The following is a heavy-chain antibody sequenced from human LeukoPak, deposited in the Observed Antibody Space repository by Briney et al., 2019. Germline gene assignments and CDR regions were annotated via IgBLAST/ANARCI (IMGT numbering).Heavy chain of an antibody. CDR3: ARGPSTTIFGVVIIVPDFDY. Sequence: ASVKVSCKASGYTFTGYYMHWVRQAPGQGLEWMGWINPNSGGTNYAQKFQGRVTMTRDTSISTAYMELSRLRSDDTAVYYSARGPSTTIFGVVIIVPDFDYWGQGTLVTVSS. D-gene: IGHD3-3*01. CDR2: INPNSGGT. CDR1: GYTFTGYY. J-gene: IGHJ4*02. V-gene: IGHV1-2*02.